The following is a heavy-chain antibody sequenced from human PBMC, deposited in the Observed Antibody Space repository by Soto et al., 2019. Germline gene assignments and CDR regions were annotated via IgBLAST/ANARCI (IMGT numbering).Heavy chain of an antibody. CDR1: GYTFTSYY. Sequence: GASVKVSCKASGYTFTSYYMHWVRQAPGQGLEWMGIINPSCGRTSYAQKFQGRVTITTDASTSTAYMELSSLRSEDTAVYYCARAVGPIAVAGTLCWFGPWGQGTLVTVSS. CDR2: INPSCGRT. J-gene: IGHJ5*02. V-gene: IGHV1-46*01. D-gene: IGHD6-19*01. CDR3: ARAVGPIAVAGTLCWFGP.